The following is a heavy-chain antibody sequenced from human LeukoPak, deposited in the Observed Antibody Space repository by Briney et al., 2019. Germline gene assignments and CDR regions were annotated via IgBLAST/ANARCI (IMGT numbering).Heavy chain of an antibody. V-gene: IGHV3-21*01. Sequence: GGSLRLSCAASGFTFSNYSMNWVRQAPGKGLEWVSSISTSITYTYYADSVKGRFTISRDNAKSSVYLQMNSLRAEDTAVYYCARDITIIRGVMSSELDYWGQGTLVTASS. D-gene: IGHD3-10*01. CDR2: ISTSITYT. CDR1: GFTFSNYS. CDR3: ARDITIIRGVMSSELDY. J-gene: IGHJ4*02.